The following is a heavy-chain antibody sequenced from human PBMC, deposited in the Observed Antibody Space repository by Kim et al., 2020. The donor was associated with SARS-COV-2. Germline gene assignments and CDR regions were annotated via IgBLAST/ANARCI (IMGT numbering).Heavy chain of an antibody. J-gene: IGHJ6*02. D-gene: IGHD4-17*01. CDR3: AKDAPPTVTERYYYYGMDV. V-gene: IGHV3-30*18. CDR1: GFTFSSYG. Sequence: GGSLRLSCAASGFTFSSYGMHWVRQAPGKGLEWVAVISYDGSNKYYADSVKGRFTISRDNSKNTLYLQMNSLRAEDTAVYYCAKDAPPTVTERYYYYGMDVWGQGTTVTVSS. CDR2: ISYDGSNK.